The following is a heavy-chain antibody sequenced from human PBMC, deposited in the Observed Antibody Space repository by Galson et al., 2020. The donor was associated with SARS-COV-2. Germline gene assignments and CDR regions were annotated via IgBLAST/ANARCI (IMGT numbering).Heavy chain of an antibody. CDR3: ARDLVAATPVDYYYYVMDV. CDR1: GFTFSDYY. J-gene: IGHJ6*02. CDR2: ISSSGSTI. V-gene: IGHV3-11*01. Sequence: GGSLRLSCAASGFTFSDYYMSWIRQAPGKGLEWVSYISSSGSTIYYADSVKGRFTISRDNAKNSLYLQMNSLRAEDTAVYYCARDLVAATPVDYYYYVMDVWGQGTTVTVSS. D-gene: IGHD2-15*01.